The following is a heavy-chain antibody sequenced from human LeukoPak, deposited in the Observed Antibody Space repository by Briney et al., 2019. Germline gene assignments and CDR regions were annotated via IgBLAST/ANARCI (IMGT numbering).Heavy chain of an antibody. V-gene: IGHV4-59*08. CDR1: GGSISSYY. J-gene: IGHJ4*02. CDR3: ARRLRGALDY. Sequence: SETLSLTCTVSGGSISSYYWSWIRQPPGKGLEWIGYIYYSGSTNYNPSLKSRVTISVDTSKNQFSLKLSSVTAADTAVYYCARRLRGALDYWGQGTLVTVSS. CDR2: IYYSGST. D-gene: IGHD3-16*01.